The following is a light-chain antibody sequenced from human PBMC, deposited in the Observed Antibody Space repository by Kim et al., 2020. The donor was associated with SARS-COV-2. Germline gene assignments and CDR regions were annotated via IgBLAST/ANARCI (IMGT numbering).Light chain of an antibody. Sequence: VPPGERATVSCRASQSVSSNLAWYQQKPGQAPRLLISGASTRATGIPARFSGSGSGTEFTLTISSLQSEDFAVYYCQQYKNWPPYTFGQGTKLEI. CDR2: GAS. CDR1: QSVSSN. V-gene: IGKV3-15*01. J-gene: IGKJ2*01. CDR3: QQYKNWPPYT.